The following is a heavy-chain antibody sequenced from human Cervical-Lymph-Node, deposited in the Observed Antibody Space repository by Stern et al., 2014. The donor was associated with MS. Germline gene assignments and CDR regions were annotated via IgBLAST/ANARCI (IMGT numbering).Heavy chain of an antibody. V-gene: IGHV1-2*06. Sequence: VQLVESGAEVKKPGASVKVSCEAAGYTFTAYYIHWMRQAPGQGLEWMGRVKTKSGDRVYGQKFPGRGTLTRDTYTNTTYMELSSLKSDDTAVYYCVRRYRNFSGFDVWGQGTLVTVSS. D-gene: IGHD5-12*01. CDR1: GYTFTAYY. CDR3: VRRYRNFSGFDV. CDR2: VKTKSGDR. J-gene: IGHJ4*02.